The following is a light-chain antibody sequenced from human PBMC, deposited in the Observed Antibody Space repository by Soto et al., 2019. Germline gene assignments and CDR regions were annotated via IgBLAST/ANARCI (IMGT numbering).Light chain of an antibody. CDR3: QSYHSGNVV. CDR1: SGSIASNY. V-gene: IGLV6-57*04. J-gene: IGLJ2*01. CDR2: EDN. Sequence: FMLTQPHSVSESPGETVTISCTRSSGSIASNYVQWYQQRPGSAPTPVIYEDNERPSGVPDRFSGSIDSSSNSASLTISGLKTDDEADYYCQSYHSGNVVFGGGTKLTVL.